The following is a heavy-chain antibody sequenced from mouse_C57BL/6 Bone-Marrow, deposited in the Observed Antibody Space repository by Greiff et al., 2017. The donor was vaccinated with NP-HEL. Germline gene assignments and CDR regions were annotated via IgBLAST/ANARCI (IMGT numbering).Heavy chain of an antibody. Sequence: EVQLQQSGPELVKPGASVKISCKASGYTFTDYYMNWVKQSHGKSLEWIGDINPNNGGTSYNQKFKGKATLTVDKSSSTAYMELRSMTSEDSAVYYCARERIYYYGSSYSFDYWGQGTTLTVSS. CDR3: ARERIYYYGSSYSFDY. CDR2: INPNNGGT. D-gene: IGHD1-1*01. J-gene: IGHJ2*01. V-gene: IGHV1-26*01. CDR1: GYTFTDYY.